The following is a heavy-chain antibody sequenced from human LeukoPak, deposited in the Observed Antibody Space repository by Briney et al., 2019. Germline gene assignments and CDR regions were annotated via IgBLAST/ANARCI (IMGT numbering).Heavy chain of an antibody. CDR1: GFTFSSYA. V-gene: IGHV3-23*01. J-gene: IGHJ4*02. CDR2: ISGSGGST. CDR3: TPMPVPAAVKGFDY. D-gene: IGHD2-2*01. Sequence: GGSLRLSCAASGFTFSSYAMSWVRQAPGKGLEWVSAISGSGGSTYYADSVKGRFTISRDNSKNTLYLQMNSLRAEDTAVYYCTPMPVPAAVKGFDYWGQGTLVTVSS.